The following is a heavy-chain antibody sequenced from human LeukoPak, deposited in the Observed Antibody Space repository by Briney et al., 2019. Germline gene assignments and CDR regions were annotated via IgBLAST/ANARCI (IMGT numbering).Heavy chain of an antibody. V-gene: IGHV3-11*04. CDR2: ISSSGSTI. J-gene: IGHJ5*02. Sequence: PGGSLRLSCAASGFTFSDYYMSWIRQAPGKGLEWVSYISSSGSTIYYADSVKGRFTISRDNAKNSLYLQMNSLRAEDTAVYYCARGGYCSSTSCYNNWFDPWGQGTLVTVSS. CDR3: ARGGYCSSTSCYNNWFDP. CDR1: GFTFSDYY. D-gene: IGHD2-2*02.